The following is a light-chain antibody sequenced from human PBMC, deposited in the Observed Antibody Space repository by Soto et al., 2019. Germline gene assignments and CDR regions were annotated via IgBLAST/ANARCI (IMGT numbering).Light chain of an antibody. CDR3: AAWDDSLNGLV. CDR2: SNN. CDR1: SSNIGAGYD. Sequence: QSVLTQPPSVSGAPGQRVTISCTGSSSNIGAGYDVHWYQQLPGTAPKLLIYSNNQRPSGVPDRFSGSKSGTSASLAISGLQSEDEADYYCAAWDDSLNGLVFGTGTKVTVL. J-gene: IGLJ1*01. V-gene: IGLV1-40*01.